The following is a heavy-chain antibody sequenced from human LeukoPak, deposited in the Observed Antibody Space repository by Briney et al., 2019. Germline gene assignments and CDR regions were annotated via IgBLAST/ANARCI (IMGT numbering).Heavy chain of an antibody. J-gene: IGHJ6*03. CDR3: ARAGAVAYHLYYFHMDV. CDR1: GGSFSGYY. CDR2: INHSGST. Sequence: SETLSLTCAVSGGSFSGYYWSWIRQAPGKGLEWIGEINHSGSTNYNPSLKSRVTISTDTSKNQFSLKLTSVTAADTAMYYCARAGAVAYHLYYFHMDVWGNGTTVTVSS. V-gene: IGHV4-34*01.